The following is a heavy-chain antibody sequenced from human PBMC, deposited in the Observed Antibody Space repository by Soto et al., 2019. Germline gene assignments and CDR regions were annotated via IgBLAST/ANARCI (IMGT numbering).Heavy chain of an antibody. V-gene: IGHV4-31*03. J-gene: IGHJ5*02. Sequence: QVQLQESGPGLVKPSQTLSLTCTVSGASMSSGGYYWTWIRQSPGKGLEWIGYIYYSGGTYYNPSLGGRVAISLDTSRSQFSLTLHSVTAADTAIYYCARDRHNNFFDPWGQGTLVTVSS. CDR3: ARDRHNNFFDP. CDR2: IYYSGGT. CDR1: GASMSSGGYY. D-gene: IGHD6-6*01.